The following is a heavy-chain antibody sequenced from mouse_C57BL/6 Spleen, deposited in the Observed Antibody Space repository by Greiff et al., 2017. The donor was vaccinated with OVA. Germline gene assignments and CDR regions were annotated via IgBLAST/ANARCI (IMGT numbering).Heavy chain of an antibody. CDR3: AREKGLLPLAY. Sequence: EVQLQQSGPELVKPGASVKISCKASGYTFTDYYMNWVKQSHGKSLEWIGDINPNNGGTSYNQKFKGKATLTVDKSSSTAYMELRSLTSEDSAVYYCAREKGLLPLAYWGQGTLVTVSA. CDR2: INPNNGGT. J-gene: IGHJ3*01. CDR1: GYTFTDYY. D-gene: IGHD1-1*01. V-gene: IGHV1-26*01.